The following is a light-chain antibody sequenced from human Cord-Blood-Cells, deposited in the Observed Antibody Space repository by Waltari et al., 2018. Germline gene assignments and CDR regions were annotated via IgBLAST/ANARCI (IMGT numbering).Light chain of an antibody. CDR2: LGS. Sequence: DIVMTQSPLSLPVTPGEPASISCRSSQSLLHSNGYNYLDWYLQKPGQSPQLLIYLGSNRASGLPDRFSGSGSGTDFTLKISRVEAEDVGVYYCMQALQTPLTFGPGTKVDIK. CDR3: MQALQTPLT. CDR1: QSLLHSNGYNY. V-gene: IGKV2-28*01. J-gene: IGKJ3*01.